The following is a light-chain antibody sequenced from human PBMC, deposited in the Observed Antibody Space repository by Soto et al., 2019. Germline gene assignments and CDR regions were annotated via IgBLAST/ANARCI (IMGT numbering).Light chain of an antibody. CDR2: AAS. CDR3: QQSYSTLWT. V-gene: IGKV1-39*01. J-gene: IGKJ1*01. Sequence: DIQMTQSPSSLSASVGDRVTITCRASQSISSYLNWYQQKPGKAPKLLIYAASSLQSEVPSRFSGSGSGTDFTLTISSLQPEDFATYYCQQSYSTLWTFGQGTKGEIK. CDR1: QSISSY.